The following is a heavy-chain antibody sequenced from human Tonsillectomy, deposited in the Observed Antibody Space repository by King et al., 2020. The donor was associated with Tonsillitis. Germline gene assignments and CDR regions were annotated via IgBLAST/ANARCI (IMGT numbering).Heavy chain of an antibody. CDR2: IITMLDIT. Sequence: QLVQSGAEVKKPGSSVKVSCKASGGTFSSHSINWVRQAPGQGLEWMGRIITMLDITNYAQKFQGRVTITADKSTYTAYMELSRLRSEDTAVFYCARDTGYYFDYWGQGSLVTVSS. V-gene: IGHV1-69*09. CDR3: ARDTGYYFDY. J-gene: IGHJ4*02. D-gene: IGHD2-8*02. CDR1: GGTFSSHS.